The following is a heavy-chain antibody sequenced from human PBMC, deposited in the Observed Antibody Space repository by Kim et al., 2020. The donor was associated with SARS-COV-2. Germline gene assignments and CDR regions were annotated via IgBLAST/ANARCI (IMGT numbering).Heavy chain of an antibody. CDR1: GGSISSSSYY. J-gene: IGHJ5*02. Sequence: SETLSLTCTVSGGSISSSSYYWGWIRQPPGKGLEWIGSIYYSGSTYYNPSLKSRVTISVDTSKNQFSLKLSSVTAADTAVYYCARGILGLEWLLYRGWFDPWGQGTLVTVSS. V-gene: IGHV4-39*01. CDR2: IYYSGST. CDR3: ARGILGLEWLLYRGWFDP. D-gene: IGHD3-3*01.